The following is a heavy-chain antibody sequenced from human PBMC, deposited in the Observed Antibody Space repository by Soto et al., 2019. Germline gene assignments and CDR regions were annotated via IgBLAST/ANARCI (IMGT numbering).Heavy chain of an antibody. CDR2: IVVGTGNT. V-gene: IGHV1-58*01. J-gene: IGHJ6*02. CDR1: RITFSNSA. Sequence: SVKVSCKASRITFSNSAVQWVRQARGQRLEWIGWIVVGTGNTNYAQKFQERVTITRDMSRSTVYLELSGLRSEDTAVYYCAADPLFVPYYYYAMDAWGQGTTVTVSS. CDR3: AADPLFVPYYYYAMDA. D-gene: IGHD2-21*01.